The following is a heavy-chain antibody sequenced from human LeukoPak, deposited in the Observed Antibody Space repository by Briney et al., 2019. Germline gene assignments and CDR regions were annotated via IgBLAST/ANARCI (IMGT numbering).Heavy chain of an antibody. D-gene: IGHD4-17*01. CDR2: ISYDGSNK. CDR1: GFTFSSYA. J-gene: IGHJ4*02. V-gene: IGHV3-30-3*01. CDR3: ARYYGDYLIDH. Sequence: GGSLRLSCAASGFTFSSYAMHWVRQAPGKGLEWVAVISYDGSNKYYADSVKGRFTISRDNSKDTLYLQINSLRADDTALYYCARYYGDYLIDHWGQGTLVTVSS.